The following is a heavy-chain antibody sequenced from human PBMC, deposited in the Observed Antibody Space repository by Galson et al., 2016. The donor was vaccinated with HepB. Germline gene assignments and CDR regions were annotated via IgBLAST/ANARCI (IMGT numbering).Heavy chain of an antibody. V-gene: IGHV5-51*01. D-gene: IGHD6-6*01. CDR2: IYPGDSGT. CDR3: ARQHSGSLDAFDI. J-gene: IGHJ3*02. Sequence: QSGAEVKKPGESLKISCKGSGYSFTTYWIGWVRQMPGEGLEWMGIIYPGDSGTRYSPSFQGQVTFSADRSISTAYLQWGSLKASDTAMYYCARQHSGSLDAFDIWGQGTVVTVSS. CDR1: GYSFTTYW.